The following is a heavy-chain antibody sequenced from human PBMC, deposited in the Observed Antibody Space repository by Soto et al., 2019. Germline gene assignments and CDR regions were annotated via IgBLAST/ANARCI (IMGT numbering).Heavy chain of an antibody. Sequence: QVQLQESGPGLVKPSQTLSLTCTVSGGSISSGDYYWSWIRQPPGKGLEWIGYIYYSGSTYYNPSLKRRVTISVDTSKNQFSLKLSSVTAADTAVYYCARATVTTVAGLHYWGQGTLVTVSS. CDR3: ARATVTTVAGLHY. D-gene: IGHD4-17*01. CDR2: IYYSGST. V-gene: IGHV4-30-4*01. CDR1: GGSISSGDYY. J-gene: IGHJ4*02.